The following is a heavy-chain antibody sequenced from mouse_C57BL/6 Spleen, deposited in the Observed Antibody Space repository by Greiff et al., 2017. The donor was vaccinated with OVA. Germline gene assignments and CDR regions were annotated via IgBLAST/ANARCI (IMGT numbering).Heavy chain of an antibody. CDR2: IHPNSGST. V-gene: IGHV1-64*01. Sequence: QVQLKQPGAELVKPGASVKLSCKASGYTFTSYWMHWVKQRPGQGLEWIGMIHPNSGSTNYNEKFKSKATLTVDKSSSTAYMQLSSLTSEDSAVYYCARSFITTVVAEYYYAMDYWGQGTSVTVSS. CDR1: GYTFTSYW. J-gene: IGHJ4*01. D-gene: IGHD1-1*01. CDR3: ARSFITTVVAEYYYAMDY.